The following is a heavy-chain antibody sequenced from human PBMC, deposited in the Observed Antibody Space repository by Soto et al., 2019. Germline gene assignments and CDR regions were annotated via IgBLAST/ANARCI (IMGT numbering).Heavy chain of an antibody. CDR1: GFSLTTRGVG. CDR3: AHRPRGYSYHFDY. D-gene: IGHD5-18*01. J-gene: IGHJ4*02. V-gene: IGHV2-5*02. CDR2: IYWDDDE. Sequence: QITLKESGPTLVKPTQTLTLTCTFSGFSLTTRGVGVGWIRQPPGKALEWLALIYWDDDEGYSPSLKSRLTITKATSKNRVVLTMINLDPVDTAPYYCAHRPRGYSYHFDYWGQGTLVTVSS.